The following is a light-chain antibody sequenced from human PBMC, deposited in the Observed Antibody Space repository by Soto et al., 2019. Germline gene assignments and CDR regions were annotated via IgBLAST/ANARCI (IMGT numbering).Light chain of an antibody. Sequence: AIRITQSPSSFSASTGDRFTITCRASQGIRSHLAWYQQKPGKAPKLLIYAASTLQSGVLSRFSGSGAGTDFTLTISCLQSEDVDTDYCQQYYSFTLTFGGGTKVDIK. V-gene: IGKV1-8*01. CDR2: AAS. J-gene: IGKJ4*01. CDR1: QGIRSH. CDR3: QQYYSFTLT.